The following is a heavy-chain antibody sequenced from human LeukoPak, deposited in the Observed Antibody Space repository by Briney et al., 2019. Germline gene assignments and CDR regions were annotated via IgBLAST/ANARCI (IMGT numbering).Heavy chain of an antibody. V-gene: IGHV3-23*01. Sequence: PGGSLRLSCAASGFTFSSHAMSWVRQAPGKGLEWVSVISGSGDSTYYGDSVKGRFTTSRDNSNNMLYLQVNSLRAEDTAVYYCSWGGSGYYANWGQGTLVTVSS. CDR2: ISGSGDST. D-gene: IGHD3-3*01. J-gene: IGHJ4*02. CDR3: SWGGSGYYAN. CDR1: GFTFSSHA.